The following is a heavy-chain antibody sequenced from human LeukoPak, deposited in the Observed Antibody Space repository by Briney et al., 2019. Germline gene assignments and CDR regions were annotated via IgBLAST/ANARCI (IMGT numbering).Heavy chain of an antibody. CDR1: GGSINNYY. D-gene: IGHD6-6*01. V-gene: IGHV4-59*01. CDR3: ARCPYSSSTLFDF. CDR2: IYYRGST. Sequence: SETLSLTCTVSGGSINNYYWSWIRQPPGKGLEWIGYIYYRGSTGYNPSLKSRVTISVDTSKNQFSLKLISVTAADTAVYYCARCPYSSSTLFDFWGQGTLVTVSS. J-gene: IGHJ4*02.